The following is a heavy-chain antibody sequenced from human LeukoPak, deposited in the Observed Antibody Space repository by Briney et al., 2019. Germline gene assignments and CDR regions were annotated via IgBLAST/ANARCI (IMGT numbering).Heavy chain of an antibody. CDR1: GYTVTGYY. CDR2: IKPNSGGT. V-gene: IGHV1-2*02. Sequence: ASVKVSCKASGYTVTGYYMHWGGRAPGQGLEWMGWIKPNSGGTNYAQKFQGRVTMTRDTSISTAYMELSRLRSDDTAVYYCARDVGYCSSTSCYNGLIFDYWGQGTLVSVSS. D-gene: IGHD2-2*02. J-gene: IGHJ4*02. CDR3: ARDVGYCSSTSCYNGLIFDY.